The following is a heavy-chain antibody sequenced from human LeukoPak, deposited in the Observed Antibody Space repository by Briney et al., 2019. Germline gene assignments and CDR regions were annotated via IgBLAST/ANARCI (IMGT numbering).Heavy chain of an antibody. J-gene: IGHJ3*02. Sequence: GGSLRLSCAASGFTFSSYAMSWVRQAPGKGLEWVSAISGSGGSTYYADSVKGRFTISRDNSKNTLYLQMNSLRAEDTAVYYCASGTGSILGAFDIWGQGTMVTVSS. D-gene: IGHD1/OR15-1a*01. V-gene: IGHV3-23*01. CDR2: ISGSGGST. CDR1: GFTFSSYA. CDR3: ASGTGSILGAFDI.